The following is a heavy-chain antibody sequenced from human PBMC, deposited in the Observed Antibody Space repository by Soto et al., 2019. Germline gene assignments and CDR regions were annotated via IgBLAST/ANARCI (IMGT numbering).Heavy chain of an antibody. J-gene: IGHJ4*02. Sequence: SETLSLTCIVSGDSINSRSYYWGWIRQPPGKGLEWIGSIYYSGNTYYNSSLKSRITISVDTSRNQFSLMLISVTAADTAVYYCVRRGAGASDFGFWGQGILVTVSS. CDR1: GDSINSRSYY. V-gene: IGHV4-39*01. CDR2: IYYSGNT. D-gene: IGHD1-26*01. CDR3: VRRGAGASDFGF.